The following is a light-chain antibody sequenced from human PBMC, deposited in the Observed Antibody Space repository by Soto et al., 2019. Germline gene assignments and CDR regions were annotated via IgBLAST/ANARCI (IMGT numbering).Light chain of an antibody. V-gene: IGKV3-20*01. CDR1: QCVSSSF. CDR2: VAS. CDR3: QQYGSSPFT. J-gene: IGKJ4*01. Sequence: EIVLTQSPGTLSLSPGERATLSCRASQCVSSSFLAWYQQKPGQAPRLLIYVASSRATGIADRFSGSGSGTDFTLTNSRLEPEDFAVYYCQQYGSSPFTFGGGTKVEIK.